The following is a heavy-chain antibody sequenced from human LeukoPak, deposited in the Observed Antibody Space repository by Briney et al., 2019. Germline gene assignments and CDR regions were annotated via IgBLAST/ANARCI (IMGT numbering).Heavy chain of an antibody. J-gene: IGHJ4*02. V-gene: IGHV1-18*01. CDR1: GYTFTTYG. CDR2: ISTYDDNI. CDR3: ARETYSNILTGTDY. D-gene: IGHD3-9*01. Sequence: ASVKVSCKASGYTFTTYGLSGVRQAPGQGLEWLGWISTYDDNIKYAQSLQGRLTLTRDTSTSTAYMELRSLTSDDTAVYYCARETYSNILTGTDYWGPGTLVTVSS.